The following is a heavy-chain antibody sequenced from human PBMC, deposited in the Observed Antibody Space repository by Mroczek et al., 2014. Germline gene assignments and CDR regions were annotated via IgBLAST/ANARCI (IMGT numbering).Heavy chain of an antibody. CDR1: GFTVSSNY. V-gene: IGHV3-66*02. J-gene: IGHJ4*02. CDR3: ARDSFVARQGRPDYFDY. D-gene: IGHD2-15*01. CDR2: IYSGGST. Sequence: VQLVESGGEAWSSLGGSLRLSCAASGFTVSSNYMSWVRQAPGKGLEWVSVIYSGGSTYYADSVKGRFTISRDNSKNTLYLQMNSLRAEDTAVYYCARDSFVARQGRPDYFDYWGQGTLVTVSS.